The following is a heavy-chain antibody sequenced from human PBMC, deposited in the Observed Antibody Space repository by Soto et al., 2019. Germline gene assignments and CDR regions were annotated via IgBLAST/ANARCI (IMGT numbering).Heavy chain of an antibody. J-gene: IGHJ4*02. D-gene: IGHD3-10*01. CDR3: ARASGVSYPGSRVFDS. Sequence: GWALRVSCAAAGFTFSSNAMSWFRQAPGKGLEWVSVITNTGGDTLYADSLKCRSTISRDNSKNSLYLQMNSRTAEYTAIYVFARASGVSYPGSRVFDSWRQGTRVPVSS. CDR2: ITNTGGDT. CDR1: GFTFSSNA. V-gene: IGHV3-23*01.